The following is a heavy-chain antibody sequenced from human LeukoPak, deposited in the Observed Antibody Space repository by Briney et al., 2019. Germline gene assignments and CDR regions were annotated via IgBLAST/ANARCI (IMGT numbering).Heavy chain of an antibody. CDR2: IYPGDSDT. V-gene: IGHV5-51*01. Sequence: GESLKISCKGSGYSFTSYWIGWVRQMPGKGLEWMGIIYPGDSDTRYSPSFQGHVTISADKSISTAYLQWSSLKASDTAMYYCAATMYYYDSSGYSPYFDYWGQGTLVTVSS. D-gene: IGHD3-22*01. CDR1: GYSFTSYW. CDR3: AATMYYYDSSGYSPYFDY. J-gene: IGHJ4*02.